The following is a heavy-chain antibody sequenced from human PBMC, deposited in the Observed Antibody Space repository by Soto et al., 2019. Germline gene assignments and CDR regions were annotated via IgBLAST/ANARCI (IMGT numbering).Heavy chain of an antibody. CDR3: ARALVVVPAAVRGVPAVSNWFDP. CDR1: GDSVSSNSAA. CDR2: TYYRSKWYN. Sequence: PSQTLSLTCAISGDSVSSNSAAWNWIRQSPSRGLEWLGRTYYRSKWYNDYAVSVKSRITISPDTSKNQFSLQLNSVTPEDTAVYYCARALVVVPAAVRGVPAVSNWFDPWGQGTLVTVSS. D-gene: IGHD2-2*01. J-gene: IGHJ5*02. V-gene: IGHV6-1*01.